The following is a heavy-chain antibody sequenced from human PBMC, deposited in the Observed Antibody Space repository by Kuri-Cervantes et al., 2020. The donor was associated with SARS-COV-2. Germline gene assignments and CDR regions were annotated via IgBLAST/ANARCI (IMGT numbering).Heavy chain of an antibody. CDR3: AKARDYIWGSYRSLFDY. J-gene: IGHJ4*02. Sequence: ETLSLTCAVYGGSFSGYYWGWIRQPPGKGLEWVSVIYSGGSTYYADSVKGRFTISKDNSKNTLYLQMNSLRAEDTAVYYCAKARDYIWGSYRSLFDYWGQGTLVTVSS. D-gene: IGHD3-16*02. CDR1: GGSFSGYY. CDR2: IYSGGST. V-gene: IGHV3-53*01.